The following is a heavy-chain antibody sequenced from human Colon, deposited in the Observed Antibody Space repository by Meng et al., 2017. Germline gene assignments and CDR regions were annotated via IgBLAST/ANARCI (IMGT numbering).Heavy chain of an antibody. J-gene: IGHJ3*02. Sequence: GGSLRLSCAASGFTFRTFGMHWVRQAPGKGLEGVAVIGADGNNKCYADSVTGRFTIARDNSKNTLYLQMNSLRVEDTAIYYCTGDRPGSGYAFDIWGQGTVVTVSS. D-gene: IGHD3-10*01. V-gene: IGHV3-33*01. CDR1: GFTFRTFG. CDR3: TGDRPGSGYAFDI. CDR2: IGADGNNK.